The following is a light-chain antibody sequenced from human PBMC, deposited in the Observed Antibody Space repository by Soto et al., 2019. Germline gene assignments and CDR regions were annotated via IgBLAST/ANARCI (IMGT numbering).Light chain of an antibody. CDR3: SCYTAYRTYV. J-gene: IGLJ1*01. Sequence: QSALTQPASVSGAPGQSVTISCTGADSDVGGYNYVSWYQQYPGKAPQLMIYDVSGRPSGVSDRFSGSKSGNTASLTISGLQAEDEADYYCSCYTAYRTYVFGTGTKVTVL. CDR2: DVS. CDR1: DSDVGGYNY. V-gene: IGLV2-14*01.